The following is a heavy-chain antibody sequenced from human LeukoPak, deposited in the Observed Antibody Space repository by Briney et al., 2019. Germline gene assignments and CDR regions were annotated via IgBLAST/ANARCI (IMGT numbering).Heavy chain of an antibody. CDR2: ISWNSGSI. V-gene: IGHV3-9*01. J-gene: IGHJ4*02. CDR3: ARALKVCSSTSCYNSGDY. Sequence: GGSLRLSCAASGFTFDDYAMHWVRQAPGKGLEWVSGISWNSGSIGYADSVKGRFTISRDNAKNSLYLQMNSLRAEDTAVYYCARALKVCSSTSCYNSGDYWGQGTLVTVSS. CDR1: GFTFDDYA. D-gene: IGHD2-2*01.